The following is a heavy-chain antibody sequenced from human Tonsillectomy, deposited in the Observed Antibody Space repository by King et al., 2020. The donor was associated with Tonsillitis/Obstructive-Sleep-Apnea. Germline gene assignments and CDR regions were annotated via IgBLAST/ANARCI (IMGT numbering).Heavy chain of an antibody. J-gene: IGHJ5*02. D-gene: IGHD4-17*01. Sequence: VQLVESGGGLVKPGGSLRLSCAASGFTFSDYYMSWIRQAPGKGLEWVSYISSSSSYTNYADSVKGRFTISRDNAKNSLYLQMNSLRAEDTAVYYCARPAFGDYVLNWFDPWGQGTLVTVSS. CDR1: GFTFSDYY. CDR3: ARPAFGDYVLNWFDP. CDR2: ISSSSSYT. V-gene: IGHV3-11*05.